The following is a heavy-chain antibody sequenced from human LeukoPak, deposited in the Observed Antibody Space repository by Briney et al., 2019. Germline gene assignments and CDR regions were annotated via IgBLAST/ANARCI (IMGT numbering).Heavy chain of an antibody. CDR2: ISSSGSYI. Sequence: TGESLRLSCVASGFTVSSYSMNWVRQAPGKGLEWVSSISSSGSYIYYADSVKGRFTISRDNAKNSMYLQMNSLRAEDTAVYYCARGALYDDILTGIDYWGQGTLVTVSP. CDR3: ARGALYDDILTGIDY. CDR1: GFTVSSYS. V-gene: IGHV3-21*06. D-gene: IGHD3-9*01. J-gene: IGHJ4*02.